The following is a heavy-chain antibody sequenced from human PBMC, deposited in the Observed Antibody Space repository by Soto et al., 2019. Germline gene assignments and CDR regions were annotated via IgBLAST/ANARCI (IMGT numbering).Heavy chain of an antibody. Sequence: SETLSLTCTVSGASITFGGYSWSWIRETPGKGLEWIGYINHLETTFYNPSFESRLTLSIDRAKNQFSLELRSMSAADRAVYFCARGGGSDSFDYWGQGILVTVSS. V-gene: IGHV4-30-2*01. CDR2: INHLETT. D-gene: IGHD1-26*01. J-gene: IGHJ4*02. CDR1: GASITFGGYS. CDR3: ARGGGSDSFDY.